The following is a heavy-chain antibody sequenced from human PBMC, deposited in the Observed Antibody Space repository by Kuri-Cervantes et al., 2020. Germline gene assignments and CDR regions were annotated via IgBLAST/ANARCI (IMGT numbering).Heavy chain of an antibody. D-gene: IGHD5-24*01. CDR1: GDTFNNYA. CDR3: AAPFVEMATITVGY. V-gene: IGHV1-69*05. J-gene: IGHJ4*02. CDR2: IIPIFGTA. Sequence: SVKVSCKASGDTFNNYAINWVRQAPGQGLEWMGVIIPIFGTAKYAQNFQGRVTITTDESTSTAYMELSSLRSDDTAVYYCAAPFVEMATITVGYWGQGTLVTGSS.